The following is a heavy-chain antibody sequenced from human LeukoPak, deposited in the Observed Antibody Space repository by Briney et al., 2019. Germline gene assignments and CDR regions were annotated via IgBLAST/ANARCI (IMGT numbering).Heavy chain of an antibody. CDR3: ARGPSIAARYDAFDI. Sequence: GGSLRLSCAASEFTFTSYELNWVRQAPGKGLEWVSYISSSGNTISYADSVKGRFTISRDNAKNSLYLQVISLRVDDTAVYYCARGPSIAARYDAFDIWGQGTMVTVSS. V-gene: IGHV3-48*03. CDR2: ISSSGNTI. J-gene: IGHJ3*02. CDR1: EFTFTSYE. D-gene: IGHD6-6*01.